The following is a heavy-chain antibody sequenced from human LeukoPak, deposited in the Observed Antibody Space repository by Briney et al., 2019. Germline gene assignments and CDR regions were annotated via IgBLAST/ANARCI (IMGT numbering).Heavy chain of an antibody. CDR3: ARDGSRSSTSCYYMDV. D-gene: IGHD2-2*01. CDR2: IKQDGSEK. J-gene: IGHJ6*03. V-gene: IGHV3-7*01. Sequence: GGSLRLSCAASGFTFSSYWMSWVRQAPGKGLEWVANIKQDGSEKHYVDSVRGRFTISRDNSENTLYLQMNSLRAEDTAVYYCARDGSRSSTSCYYMDVWGKGTTVTVSS. CDR1: GFTFSSYW.